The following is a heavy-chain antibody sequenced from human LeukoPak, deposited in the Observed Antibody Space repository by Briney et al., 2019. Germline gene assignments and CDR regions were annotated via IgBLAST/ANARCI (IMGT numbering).Heavy chain of an antibody. D-gene: IGHD1-7*01. V-gene: IGHV3-21*01. Sequence: GGSLRLSCAASGFTFSTYSMNWVRQAPGKGLEWVSSISGTSSYIYYADSVKGRFTISRDNAKNSLYLLMNSLRAEDTAVYYCVTLELRVLDYWGQGTLVTVSS. CDR3: VTLELRVLDY. CDR2: ISGTSSYI. J-gene: IGHJ4*02. CDR1: GFTFSTYS.